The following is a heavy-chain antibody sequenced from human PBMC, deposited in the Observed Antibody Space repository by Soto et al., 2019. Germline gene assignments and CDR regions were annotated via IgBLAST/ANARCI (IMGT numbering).Heavy chain of an antibody. CDR2: IIPIFGTA. V-gene: IGHV1-69*12. Sequence: VQLVQSGAEVKKPGSSVKVSCKASGGTFSSYAISWVRQAPGQGLEWMGGIIPIFGTANYAQKFQGRVTITADESTSTAYMELSSLRSEDTAVYYCARAGTVLVPAAMGGMDVWGQGTTVTVSS. CDR1: GGTFSSYA. CDR3: ARAGTVLVPAAMGGMDV. D-gene: IGHD2-2*01. J-gene: IGHJ6*02.